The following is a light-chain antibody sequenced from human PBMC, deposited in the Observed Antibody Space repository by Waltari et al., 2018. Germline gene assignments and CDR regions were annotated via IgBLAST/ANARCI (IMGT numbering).Light chain of an antibody. CDR1: QSVSSY. CDR2: DAS. CDR3: QQRSNWPLS. J-gene: IGKJ4*01. Sequence: IVLTQSPATLSSSPGERATLSCRASQSVSSYLAWYQQEPGQPPRLSIYDASNRANGIPARFSGSGSWTDFTVTISSLEPEEVAVYYCQQRSNWPLSFGGGAKVEIK. V-gene: IGKV3-11*01.